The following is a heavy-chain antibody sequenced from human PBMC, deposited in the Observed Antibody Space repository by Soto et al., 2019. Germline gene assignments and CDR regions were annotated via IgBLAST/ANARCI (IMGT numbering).Heavy chain of an antibody. Sequence: SVKVSCKASGGTFSSYAISWVRQAPGQGLEWMGGIIPIFGTANYAQKFQGRVTITADESTSTAYMELSSLRSEDTAVYYCARVKRITMIAPSSGYYYGMDDWGQGTTVPVSS. V-gene: IGHV1-69*13. D-gene: IGHD3-22*01. CDR1: GGTFSSYA. J-gene: IGHJ6*02. CDR2: IIPIFGTA. CDR3: ARVKRITMIAPSSGYYYGMDD.